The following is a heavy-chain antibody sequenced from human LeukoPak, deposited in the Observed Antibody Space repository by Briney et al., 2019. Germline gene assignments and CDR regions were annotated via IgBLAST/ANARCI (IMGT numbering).Heavy chain of an antibody. V-gene: IGHV4-34*01. D-gene: IGHD5-12*01. CDR3: ARWLRDFDY. CDR1: GVSFSGYY. J-gene: IGHJ4*02. Sequence: PSETLSLTCAVYGVSFSGYYWSWIRQPPGKGLEWIGEINHSGSTNYNPSLKSRVTISVDTSKNQFSPKLSSVTAADTAVYYCARWLRDFDYWGQGTLVTVSS. CDR2: INHSGST.